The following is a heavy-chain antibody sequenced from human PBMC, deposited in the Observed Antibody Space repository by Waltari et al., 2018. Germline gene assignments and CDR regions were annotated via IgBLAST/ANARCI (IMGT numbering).Heavy chain of an antibody. CDR2: ITSSGGST. Sequence: EVQLLESGGGLVQPGGSLRLSCAASGFTFSTYAMSWVRQAPGKGLEWVSSITSSGGSTFYADSVQGRFTISRDKSKNTLYLQMNSLRADDTAVYYCAKVWGCGSTSCSHFDYWGQGTLVTVSS. J-gene: IGHJ4*02. CDR1: GFTFSTYA. V-gene: IGHV3-23*01. D-gene: IGHD2-2*01. CDR3: AKVWGCGSTSCSHFDY.